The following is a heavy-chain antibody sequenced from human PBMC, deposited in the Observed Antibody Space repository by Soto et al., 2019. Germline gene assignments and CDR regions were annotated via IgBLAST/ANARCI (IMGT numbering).Heavy chain of an antibody. J-gene: IGHJ4*02. V-gene: IGHV4-30-4*03. CDR2: IYHSGST. CDR1: GGSISSGDYY. D-gene: IGHD4-4*01. Sequence: PSETLSLTCTVSGGSISSGDYYWSWIRQPPGKGLEWIGYIYHSGSTNYNPSLKSRVTISVDKSKNQFSLKLSSVTAADTAVYYCTGSTVTTGGTLYYFDYWGQGTLVTVSS. CDR3: TGSTVTTGGTLYYFDY.